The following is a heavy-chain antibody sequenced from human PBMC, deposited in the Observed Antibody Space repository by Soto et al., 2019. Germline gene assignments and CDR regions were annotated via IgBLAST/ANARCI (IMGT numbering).Heavy chain of an antibody. CDR2: INHSGGT. Sequence: TSETLSLTCAVYGGYFSGYSWSWIRQPPGKGQEWIGEINHSGGTNYNPSLKSRVNISVDTSKNQFSLRLSSVTAAATAVYYCARGRGYCSGGSCYPNAFDIWGQGTVVTVSS. D-gene: IGHD2-15*01. CDR1: GGYFSGYS. V-gene: IGHV4-34*01. J-gene: IGHJ3*02. CDR3: ARGRGYCSGGSCYPNAFDI.